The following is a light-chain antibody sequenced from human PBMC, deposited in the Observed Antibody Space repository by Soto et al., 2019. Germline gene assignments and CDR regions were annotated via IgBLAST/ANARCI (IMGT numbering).Light chain of an antibody. Sequence: QSARNQPASGFGSPGQSITISCPGTSSDVGGYGFVSWDQQHPDNAPKPIIYDVSDRPSGESSRFSGSKSANTASLTISGLQAEDETDYYSSSYTTSATHVFRPGTKVPVL. J-gene: IGLJ1*01. CDR2: DVS. V-gene: IGLV2-14*01. CDR3: SSYTTSATHV. CDR1: SSDVGGYGF.